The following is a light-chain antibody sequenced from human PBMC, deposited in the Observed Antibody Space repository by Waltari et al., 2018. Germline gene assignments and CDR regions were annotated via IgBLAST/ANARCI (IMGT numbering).Light chain of an antibody. CDR2: LNSDGSH. CDR1: SRHSSYA. Sequence: QLALTQSPSASASLGASVKLTCTLSSRHSSYAIAWPQQQPEKGPRYLMKLNSDGSHDRGDGIPARFSGSSSGAERYLTISSLQSEDEADYYCQTWGTGGVFGGGTKLTVL. CDR3: QTWGTGGV. V-gene: IGLV4-69*01. J-gene: IGLJ2*01.